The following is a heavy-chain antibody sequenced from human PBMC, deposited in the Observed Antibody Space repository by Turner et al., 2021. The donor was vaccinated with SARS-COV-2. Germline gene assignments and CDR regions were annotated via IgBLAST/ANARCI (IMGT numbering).Heavy chain of an antibody. CDR2: IHPSGST. V-gene: IGHV4-34*02. D-gene: IGHD1-26*01. J-gene: IGHJ4*02. Sequence: QVQLQQRGAGLLNPSATLSLTCAVHVGSFSSHYCSWSRQPPGKGLEWIGEIHPSGSTDYNPSLKSRLTISVDTSKNQFFLKLSSVTAADTAVYYCARGQDRAKCGDSWGQGALVTVSS. CDR3: ARGQDRAKCGDS. CDR1: VGSFSSHY.